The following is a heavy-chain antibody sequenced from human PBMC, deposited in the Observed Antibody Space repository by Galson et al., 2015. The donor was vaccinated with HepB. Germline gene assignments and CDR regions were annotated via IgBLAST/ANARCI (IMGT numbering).Heavy chain of an antibody. CDR2: INDSGST. V-gene: IGHV4-34*01. D-gene: IGHD3-22*01. CDR1: GESFSGYF. CDR3: ARVHSSGYHPIDY. Sequence: SETLSLTCAVYGESFSGYFWTWIRQSPGKGLEWIGAINDSGSTNYTPSLRSRLMISVETSKNQFSLDLSSVTAADTAVYYCARVHSSGYHPIDYWGQGTLVTVSS. J-gene: IGHJ4*02.